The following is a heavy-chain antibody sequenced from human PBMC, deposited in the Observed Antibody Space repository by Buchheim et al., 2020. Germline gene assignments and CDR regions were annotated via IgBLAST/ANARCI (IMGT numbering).Heavy chain of an antibody. D-gene: IGHD5-12*01. J-gene: IGHJ6*02. CDR3: AKDMIHIVATTGNYYYYGMDV. V-gene: IGHV3-30*18. CDR1: GFTFSSYG. Sequence: QVQLVESGGGVVQPGRSLRLSCAASGFTFSSYGMHWVRQAPGKGLEWVAVISYDGSNKYYADSVKGRFTISRANSKNTLYLQMNSLRAEDTAVYYCAKDMIHIVATTGNYYYYGMDVWGQGTT. CDR2: ISYDGSNK.